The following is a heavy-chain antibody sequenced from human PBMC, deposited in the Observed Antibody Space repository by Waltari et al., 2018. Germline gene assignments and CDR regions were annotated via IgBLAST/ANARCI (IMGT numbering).Heavy chain of an antibody. CDR1: GFSVSNSY. V-gene: IGHV3-53*01. CDR3: ATFSNWVHDTFDI. J-gene: IGHJ3*02. CDR2: IYGVDST. Sequence: EVQLVESGGGLIQPGGSLRLSCAASGFSVSNSYVSWVRRAPGKGWEWISFIYGVDSTLYVDSVKGRFTVSRDNSKNTVHLQMNSVRVDDTAVYYCATFSNWVHDTFDIWGQGTLVSVSS. D-gene: IGHD3-16*01.